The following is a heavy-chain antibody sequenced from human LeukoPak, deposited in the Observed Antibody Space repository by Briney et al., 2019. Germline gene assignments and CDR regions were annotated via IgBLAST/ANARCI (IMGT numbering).Heavy chain of an antibody. D-gene: IGHD6-13*01. J-gene: IGHJ4*02. V-gene: IGHV4-4*07. CDR1: GGSISSYY. Sequence: SETLSLTCTVSGGSISSYYWSWIRQPAGKGLEWIGRIYTSGSTYYNPSLKSRVTISVDTSKNQFSLKLSSVTAADTAVYYCARGGIAAAGLRSWFDYWGQGTLVTVSS. CDR3: ARGGIAAAGLRSWFDY. CDR2: IYTSGST.